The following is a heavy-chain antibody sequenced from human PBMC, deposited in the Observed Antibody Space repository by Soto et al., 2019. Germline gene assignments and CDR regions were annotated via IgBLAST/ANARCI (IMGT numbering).Heavy chain of an antibody. D-gene: IGHD3-16*01. CDR1: GFTFSSYA. CDR3: ARPHETYYDYVWGSSDVYRY. J-gene: IGHJ4*02. V-gene: IGHV3-30-3*01. CDR2: ISYDGSNK. Sequence: QVQLVESGGGVVQPGRSLRLSCAASGFTFSSYAMHWVRQAPGKGLEWVAVISYDGSNKYYADSVKGRFTVSRDNSKNTLYLQMNSLRTEDTAVYYCARPHETYYDYVWGSSDVYRYWGQGTLVTVSS.